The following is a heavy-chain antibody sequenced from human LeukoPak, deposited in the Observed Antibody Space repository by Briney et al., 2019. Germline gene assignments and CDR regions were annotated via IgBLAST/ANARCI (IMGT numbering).Heavy chain of an antibody. V-gene: IGHV4-34*01. CDR3: ARDAALVGATRAEYFQH. D-gene: IGHD1-26*01. CDR1: GGSFSVYY. Sequence: PSETLSLTCAVYGGSFSVYYWSWIRQPPGKGLEWIGEINHSGSTNYNPSLKSRVTISVDTSKNQFSLKLSSVTAADTAVYYCARDAALVGATRAEYFQHWGQGTLVTVSS. J-gene: IGHJ1*01. CDR2: INHSGST.